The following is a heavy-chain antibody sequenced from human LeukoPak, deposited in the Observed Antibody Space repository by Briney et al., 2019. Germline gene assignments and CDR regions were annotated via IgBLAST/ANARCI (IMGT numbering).Heavy chain of an antibody. V-gene: IGHV4-34*01. CDR1: GGSISSYY. Sequence: SETLSLTCTVSGGSISSYYWSWIRQPPGKGLEWIGEINHSGSTNYNPSLKSRVTISVDTSKNQFSLKLSSVTAADTAVYYCARGRGRITIFGAPYGWFDPWGQGTLVTVSS. J-gene: IGHJ5*02. CDR3: ARGRGRITIFGAPYGWFDP. CDR2: INHSGST. D-gene: IGHD3-3*01.